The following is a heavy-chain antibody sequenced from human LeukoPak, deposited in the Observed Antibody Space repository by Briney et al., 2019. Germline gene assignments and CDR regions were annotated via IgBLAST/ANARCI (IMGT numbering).Heavy chain of an antibody. Sequence: SVKVSCKASGGIFSDYALNWVRQAPGQGLEWMGVFIPVLGTANSTQNFQDRVSITADISTHTVYMELSSLKSDDTAVYYCATPYAGDPDAFDIWGQGTMVTVSS. D-gene: IGHD3-16*01. J-gene: IGHJ3*02. CDR3: ATPYAGDPDAFDI. CDR1: GGIFSDYA. V-gene: IGHV1-69*06. CDR2: FIPVLGTA.